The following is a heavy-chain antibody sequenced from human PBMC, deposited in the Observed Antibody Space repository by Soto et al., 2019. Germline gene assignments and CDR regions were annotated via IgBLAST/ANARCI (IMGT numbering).Heavy chain of an antibody. V-gene: IGHV3-74*02. CDR2: LNPDESRT. J-gene: IGHJ6*02. CDR3: ARGGSGSYGDYFGMDV. CDR1: GFTFTTYW. Sequence: EVQLAESGGGLVQPGGSVRLTCAASGFTFTTYWMHWVRQAPGKGLVWVSRLNPDESRTDYADSVQGRFTISRDIXKXXLYLQMTSLRAEDTAVYYCARGGSGSYGDYFGMDVWGQGTTVTVSS. D-gene: IGHD1-26*01.